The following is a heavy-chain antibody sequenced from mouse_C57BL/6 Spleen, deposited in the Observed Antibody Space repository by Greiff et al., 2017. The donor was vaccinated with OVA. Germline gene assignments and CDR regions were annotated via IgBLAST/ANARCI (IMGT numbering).Heavy chain of an antibody. CDR3: ARWLYDYDEGAWFAY. CDR2: IYPRDGST. CDR1: GYTFTDHT. J-gene: IGHJ3*01. V-gene: IGHV1-78*01. Sequence: QVQLQQSDAELVKPGASVKISCKVSGYTFTDHTIHWMKQRPEQGLEWIGYIYPRDGSTKYNEKFKGKATLTADKSSSTAYMQLNSLTSEDSAVYFCARWLYDYDEGAWFAYWGQGTLVTVSA. D-gene: IGHD2-4*01.